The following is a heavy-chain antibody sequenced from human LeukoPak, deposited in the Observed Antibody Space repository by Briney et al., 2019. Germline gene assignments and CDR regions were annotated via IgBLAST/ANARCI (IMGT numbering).Heavy chain of an antibody. D-gene: IGHD6-13*01. CDR2: ISAYNGNT. V-gene: IGHV1-18*01. Sequence: ASVKVSFKASGYIFISYGISWVRQAPGQGLEWMGWISAYNGNTKYAQKLQGRVTMTTDTSTSTAYMELRSLRSDDTAVYYCARDVRGIAGMDYFDYWGQGTLVTVSS. J-gene: IGHJ4*02. CDR3: ARDVRGIAGMDYFDY. CDR1: GYIFISYG.